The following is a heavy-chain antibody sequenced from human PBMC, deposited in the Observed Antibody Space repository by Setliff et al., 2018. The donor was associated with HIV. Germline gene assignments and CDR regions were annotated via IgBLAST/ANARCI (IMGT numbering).Heavy chain of an antibody. J-gene: IGHJ4*02. D-gene: IGHD6-13*01. CDR3: ARDLGAFSSAWYVTIGDY. CDR1: SYTFTSYG. CDR2: IDAYNGDT. Sequence: ASVKVSCKASSYTFTSYGVSWVRQAPGQGLEWLGRIDAYNGDTNYAQNLQDRVTLTTDTSTNTAYMESRNLRSDDTAVYFCARDLGAFSSAWYVTIGDYWGPGTLVTVSS. V-gene: IGHV1-18*01.